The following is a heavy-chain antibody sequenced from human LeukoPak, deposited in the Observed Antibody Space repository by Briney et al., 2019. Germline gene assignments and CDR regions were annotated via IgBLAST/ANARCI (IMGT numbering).Heavy chain of an antibody. CDR2: ISAYNGNT. CDR1: GYTFTSYG. D-gene: IGHD3-22*01. V-gene: IGHV1-18*01. J-gene: IGHJ4*02. Sequence: GASVKVSCKASGYTFTSYGISWVRQAPGQGLEWMGWISAYNGNTNYAQKFQGRVTMTRDTSISTAYMELSRLRSDDTAVYYCASIGSYYDSNGHWGQGTLVTVSS. CDR3: ASIGSYYDSNGH.